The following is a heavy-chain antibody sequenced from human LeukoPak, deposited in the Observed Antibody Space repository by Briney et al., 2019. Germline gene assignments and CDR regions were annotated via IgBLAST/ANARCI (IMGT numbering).Heavy chain of an antibody. V-gene: IGHV3-64D*09. CDR1: GFTFSTYA. J-gene: IGHJ4*02. Sequence: GGSLRLSCSASGFTFSTYAMHWVRQAPGKGLEHVSTINTNGDDTYYADSVKGRFTISRDNSKRTLYLQMSSLRAEDTAVYYCVKDLRGGGYYTSLDYWGQGTLVTVSS. CDR3: VKDLRGGGYYTSLDY. D-gene: IGHD3-10*01. CDR2: INTNGDDT.